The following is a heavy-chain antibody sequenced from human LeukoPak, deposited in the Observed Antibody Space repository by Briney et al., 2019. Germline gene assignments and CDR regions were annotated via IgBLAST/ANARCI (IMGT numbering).Heavy chain of an antibody. D-gene: IGHD2-15*01. J-gene: IGHJ4*02. Sequence: PSETLSLTCTVSGGSISSSSYYWGWIRQPPGKGLEWIGSIYYSGSTYYNPSLKSRVTISVDTSKNQFSLKLSSVTAADTAVYYCARGYYSGGSCSPLDYWGQGTLVTVSS. CDR2: IYYSGST. V-gene: IGHV4-39*01. CDR1: GGSISSSSYY. CDR3: ARGYYSGGSCSPLDY.